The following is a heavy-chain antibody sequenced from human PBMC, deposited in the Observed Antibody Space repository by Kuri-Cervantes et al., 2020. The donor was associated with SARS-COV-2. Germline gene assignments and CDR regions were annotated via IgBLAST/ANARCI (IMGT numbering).Heavy chain of an antibody. CDR1: GFTFSSYG. V-gene: IGHV3-30*03. Sequence: GESLKISCAASGFTFSSYGMHWVRQAPGKGLEWVAVIAYDGSNKYYGNSVKGRFTISRDNSKNTLYLQMNSLRAEDTAVYYCARQGGRAIYFDYWGQGTLVTVSS. D-gene: IGHD6-25*01. J-gene: IGHJ4*02. CDR2: IAYDGSNK. CDR3: ARQGGRAIYFDY.